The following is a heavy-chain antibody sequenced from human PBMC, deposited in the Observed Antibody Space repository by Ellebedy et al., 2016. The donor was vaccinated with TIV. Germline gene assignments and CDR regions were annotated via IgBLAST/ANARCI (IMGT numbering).Heavy chain of an antibody. CDR2: IKQDGSAK. CDR1: GFTFTRDY. D-gene: IGHD2/OR15-2a*01. J-gene: IGHJ5*02. CDR3: AKGGGVLHNWFDP. V-gene: IGHV3-7*03. Sequence: PGGSLRLSCAASGFTFTRDYMSWVRQAPGKGLEWVANIKQDGSAKYYIDSVKGRFTISRDNAKNSLYLQMNSLRAEDTAVYYCAKGGGVLHNWFDPWGQGTLVTVSS.